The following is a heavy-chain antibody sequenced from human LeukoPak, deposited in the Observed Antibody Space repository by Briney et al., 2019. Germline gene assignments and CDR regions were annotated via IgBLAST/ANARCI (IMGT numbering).Heavy chain of an antibody. J-gene: IGHJ4*02. CDR2: IKTDGRNT. CDR3: ARAQSIAGPSTVDY. D-gene: IGHD6-6*01. CDR1: VVTFTQAW. V-gene: IGHV3-74*01. Sequence: GGSRRLSCVLSVVTFTQAWMHWVRQVQGKGLGWVSRIKTDGRNTIYADSVKRRVTISRDNDKNTLYLQMNSLRAEDTAVYYCARAQSIAGPSTVDYWGKGTLVSVSS.